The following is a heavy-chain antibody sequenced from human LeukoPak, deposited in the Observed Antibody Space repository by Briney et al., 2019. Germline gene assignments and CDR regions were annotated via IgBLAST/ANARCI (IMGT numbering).Heavy chain of an antibody. CDR3: ARDVLR. CDR1: GDSITSGGYY. CDR2: IYKTGST. Sequence: SQTLSLTCTVSGDSITSGGYYWSWIRQRPGKGLEWIGYIYKTGSTYYNPSLKSRVTMSVDTSRNQFSLKLTAVTAAYTAVYYCARDVLRWGQGTLVTVSS. V-gene: IGHV4-31*03. J-gene: IGHJ4*02.